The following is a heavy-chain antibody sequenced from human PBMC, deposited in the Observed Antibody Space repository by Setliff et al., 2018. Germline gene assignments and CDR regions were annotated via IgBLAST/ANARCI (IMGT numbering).Heavy chain of an antibody. CDR2: INTITGNP. CDR3: GRASRFGTIVYRGDYYMDV. V-gene: IGHV7-4-1*02. J-gene: IGHJ6*03. D-gene: IGHD3-10*01. CDR1: GYTFSSYA. Sequence: GASVKVSCKASGYTFSSYAMNWVRQAPGRGLEWMGRINTITGNPTYAQGFTGRFVFSLDTSVTTAYLQISSLKAEDSAVYYCGRASRFGTIVYRGDYYMDVWGKGTTVTRLL.